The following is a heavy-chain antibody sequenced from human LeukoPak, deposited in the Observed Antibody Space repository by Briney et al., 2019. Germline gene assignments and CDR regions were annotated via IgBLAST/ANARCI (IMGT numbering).Heavy chain of an antibody. J-gene: IGHJ4*02. Sequence: AASVKVSCKASGYTFTSYAMNWVRQAPGQGLEWMGWINTNTGNPTYAQGFTGRFVFSLDTSVSTAYLQISSLKAEDTAVYYCARDRNFGGYYYDSSGYYYHYFDYWGQGTLVTVSS. CDR1: GYTFTSYA. CDR2: INTNTGNP. V-gene: IGHV7-4-1*02. D-gene: IGHD3-22*01. CDR3: ARDRNFGGYYYDSSGYYYHYFDY.